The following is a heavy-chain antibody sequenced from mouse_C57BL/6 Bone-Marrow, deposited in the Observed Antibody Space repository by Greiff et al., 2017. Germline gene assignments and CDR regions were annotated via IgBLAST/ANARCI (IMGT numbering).Heavy chain of an antibody. CDR1: GYSFTDYN. D-gene: IGHD2-4*01. Sequence: VQLQQSGPELVKPGASVKISCKASGYSFTDYNMNWVQQSNGKSLEWIGVINPNYGTTSYNQKFKGKVTLTVAQAPSTTYMQLNSLTSEDSAVYYCARGYDYDYAMDYWGQGTSVTVSS. J-gene: IGHJ4*01. CDR2: INPNYGTT. V-gene: IGHV1-39*01. CDR3: ARGYDYDYAMDY.